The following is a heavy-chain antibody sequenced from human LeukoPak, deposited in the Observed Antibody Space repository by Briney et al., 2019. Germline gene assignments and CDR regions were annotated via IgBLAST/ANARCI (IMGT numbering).Heavy chain of an antibody. D-gene: IGHD5-12*01. CDR1: GYTFTGYY. V-gene: IGHV1-2*02. CDR2: INPNSGGT. J-gene: IGHJ4*02. Sequence: ASVKVSCKASGYTFTGYYMHWVRQAPGQGLEWMGWINPNSGGTNYAQKFQGRVTMTRDTSISTAYMELSRLRPDDTAVYYCAREKRGYSGYGVDYWGQGTLVTVSS. CDR3: AREKRGYSGYGVDY.